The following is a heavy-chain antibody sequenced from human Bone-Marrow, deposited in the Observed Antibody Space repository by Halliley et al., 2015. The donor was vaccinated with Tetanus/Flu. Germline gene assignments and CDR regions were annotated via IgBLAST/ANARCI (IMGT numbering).Heavy chain of an antibody. CDR2: ISYDGSNK. CDR1: GFSFSAYT. Sequence: SLRLSCAASGFSFSAYTLHWVRQAPGKGLEWVALISYDGSNKYYADSVKGRLTISRDNSKNTLYLQMNSLRTEDTAVYYCAKGGLGGTRGPPDSWGQGTLVIVSS. V-gene: IGHV3-30-3*01. J-gene: IGHJ4*02. D-gene: IGHD1-7*01. CDR3: AKGGLGGTRGPPDS.